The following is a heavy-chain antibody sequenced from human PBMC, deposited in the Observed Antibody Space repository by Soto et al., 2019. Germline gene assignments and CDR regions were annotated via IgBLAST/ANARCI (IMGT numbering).Heavy chain of an antibody. CDR1: GGSFSGYY. D-gene: IGHD3-10*01. Sequence: QVQLQQWGAGLLKPSETLSLTCAVYGGSFSGYYWSWIRQPPGKGLEWIGESNHVGSTNYNPSLKRRVTMSEDPAKNQLAPRLTSGTAGDTAVYYCARVLVAGVNYDWGQGALVIVAS. J-gene: IGHJ4*02. V-gene: IGHV4-34*01. CDR2: SNHVGST. CDR3: ARVLVAGVNYD.